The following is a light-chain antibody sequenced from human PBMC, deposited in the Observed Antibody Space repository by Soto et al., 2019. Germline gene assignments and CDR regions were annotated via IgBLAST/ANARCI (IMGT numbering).Light chain of an antibody. CDR2: GAS. J-gene: IGKJ2*01. Sequence: MMMTQSPATLSVSTGERVTLPSRTSHSVNSHVAWYQQKPGQATRLILYGASTRANGIPVRFSGSVSETDFTLTIRNLQSEDCAFYYCQHYNNWHPYTFGQGTKVDIK. CDR1: HSVNSH. V-gene: IGKV3-15*01. CDR3: QHYNNWHPYT.